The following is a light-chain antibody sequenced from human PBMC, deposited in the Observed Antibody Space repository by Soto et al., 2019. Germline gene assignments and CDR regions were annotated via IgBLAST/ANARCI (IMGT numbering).Light chain of an antibody. CDR1: SIDVGTYDF. CDR2: DVS. CDR3: CLYAVTFYV. J-gene: IGLJ1*01. Sequence: SALTQPRSVSGSPGQSVTISCTGTSIDVGTYDFVSWYQQHPGKAPRLMIFDVSERPSGVPDRFSGSKSGNTASLTISGLQAEDEADYYCCLYAVTFYVFXTGTKVTVL. V-gene: IGLV2-11*01.